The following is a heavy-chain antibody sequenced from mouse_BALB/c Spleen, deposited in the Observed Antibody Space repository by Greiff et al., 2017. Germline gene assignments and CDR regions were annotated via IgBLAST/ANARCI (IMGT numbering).Heavy chain of an antibody. CDR3: ARDMGLLRGFAY. Sequence: EVKLVESGGGLVQPGGSLKLSCAASGFTFSSYGMSWVRQTPDKRLELVATINSNGGSTYYPDSVKGRFTISRDNAKNTLYLQMSSLKSEDTAMYYCARDMGLLRGFAYWGQGTLVTVSA. V-gene: IGHV5-6-3*01. CDR2: INSNGGST. CDR1: GFTFSSYG. D-gene: IGHD1-1*01. J-gene: IGHJ3*01.